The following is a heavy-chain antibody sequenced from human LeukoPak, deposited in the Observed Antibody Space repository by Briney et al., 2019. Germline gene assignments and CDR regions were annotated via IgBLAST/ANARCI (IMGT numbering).Heavy chain of an antibody. CDR3: ARAGKYYDFWSGYYQSTFFDY. V-gene: IGHV4-30-2*05. J-gene: IGHJ4*02. CDR1: GGSISSGGYS. D-gene: IGHD3-3*01. Sequence: SETLSLTCAVSGGSISSGGYSWSWIRQPPGKGLEWIGYIYHSGSTYYNPSLKSRVTISVDTSKNQFSLKLSSVTAADTAVYYCARAGKYYDFWSGYYQSTFFDYWGQGTLVTVSS. CDR2: IYHSGST.